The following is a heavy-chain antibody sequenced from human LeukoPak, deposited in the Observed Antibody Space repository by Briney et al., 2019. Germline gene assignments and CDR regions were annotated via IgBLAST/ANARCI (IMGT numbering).Heavy chain of an antibody. CDR2: INPNSGGT. CDR1: GYTFTGYY. V-gene: IGHV1-2*02. D-gene: IGHD5-24*01. CDR3: ARVLGTDGYNFDY. Sequence: ASVKVSCKASGYTFTGYYMHWVRQAPGQGLEWMGWINPNSGGTNYAQKFQGRVTMTRDTSTSTVYMEPTSLTSEDTAVYYCARVLGTDGYNFDYWGQGTLVTVSS. J-gene: IGHJ4*02.